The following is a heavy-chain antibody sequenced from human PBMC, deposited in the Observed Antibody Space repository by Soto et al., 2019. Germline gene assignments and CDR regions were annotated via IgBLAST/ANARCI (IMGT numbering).Heavy chain of an antibody. V-gene: IGHV4-31*03. CDR1: GGSISSGGYY. CDR3: TKFSGPSSAPAA. Sequence: SETLSLTCTVSGGSISSGGYYWSWIRQHPGKGLEWIGYIYYSGNTYYNPSLKSRVTISVDTSKNQFSLKLTSVTAEDTATYYCTKFSGPSSAPAALGPGTLVTVSS. J-gene: IGHJ5*02. D-gene: IGHD1-26*01. CDR2: IYYSGNT.